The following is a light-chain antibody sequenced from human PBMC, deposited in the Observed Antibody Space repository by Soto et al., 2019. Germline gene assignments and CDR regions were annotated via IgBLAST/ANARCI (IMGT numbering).Light chain of an antibody. V-gene: IGLV2-23*01. CDR2: EDS. CDR1: SSDVGSYGL. CDR3: CSYAGGSTKWV. Sequence: QSVLTQPASVSGSPGQSITISCTGTSSDVGSYGLVSWYQQHPGKAPKLMIYEDSKRPSGVSNRFSGSKSGNTASLTISGLQAEDEADYYCCSYAGGSTKWVFGGGTQLTVL. J-gene: IGLJ3*02.